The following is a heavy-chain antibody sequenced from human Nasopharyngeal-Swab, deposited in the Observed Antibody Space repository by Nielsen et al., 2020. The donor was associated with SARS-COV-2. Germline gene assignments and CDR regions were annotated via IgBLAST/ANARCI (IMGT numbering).Heavy chain of an antibody. CDR3: LRGRIAAAEIDF. D-gene: IGHD6-13*01. J-gene: IGHJ4*02. CDR1: GGSFSGYY. Sequence: SETLSLTCAVYGGSFSGYYWTWIRKPPGKGLERIGEIYHSGNTNYNPSLQSRVTISVDTYKNQFSLNLNSVTAADTAVYYCLRGRIAAAEIDFWGQGTLVTVSS. V-gene: IGHV4-34*01. CDR2: IYHSGNT.